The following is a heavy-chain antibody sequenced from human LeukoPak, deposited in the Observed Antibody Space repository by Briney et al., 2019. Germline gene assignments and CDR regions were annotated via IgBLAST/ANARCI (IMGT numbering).Heavy chain of an antibody. J-gene: IGHJ4*02. V-gene: IGHV4-34*01. CDR2: INHSGST. Sequence: SETLSLTCAVYGGSFSGYYWSWIRQPPGKGLEWIGEINHSGSTNYNPSLKSRVTISVDTSKNQFSLKLSSATAADTAVYYCARGKGYGDYEFDYWGQGTLVTVSS. CDR3: ARGKGYGDYEFDY. D-gene: IGHD4-17*01. CDR1: GGSFSGYY.